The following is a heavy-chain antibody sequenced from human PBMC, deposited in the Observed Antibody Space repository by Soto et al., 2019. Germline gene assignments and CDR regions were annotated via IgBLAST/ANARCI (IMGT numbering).Heavy chain of an antibody. D-gene: IGHD3-22*01. CDR2: ISGSGGKT. CDR1: GFTLSSYA. CDR3: AKVERYYYDSSGYYSSPLF. V-gene: IGHV3-23*01. Sequence: EVQLLESGGGLVQPGGSLRLSCAASGFTLSSYAMSWVRQAPGKGLEWVSAISGSGGKTYYAYSVKGRFTISRDTSKNTLYLQTNSLRAEDTAVYYCAKVERYYYDSSGYYSSPLFWGQGTLVTVSS. J-gene: IGHJ4*02.